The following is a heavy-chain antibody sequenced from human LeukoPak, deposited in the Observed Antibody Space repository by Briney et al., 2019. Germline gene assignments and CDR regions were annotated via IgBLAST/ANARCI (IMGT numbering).Heavy chain of an antibody. CDR3: ARSQLVHFGDYYYGTDV. D-gene: IGHD6-13*01. J-gene: IGHJ6*02. Sequence: ASVKVSCKASGYTFTSYGISWVRQAPGQGLEWMGWISAYNGNTNYAQKLQGRVTMTTDISTSTAYMELRSLRSDDTAVYYCARSQLVHFGDYYYGTDVWGQGTTVTVSS. CDR2: ISAYNGNT. CDR1: GYTFTSYG. V-gene: IGHV1-18*01.